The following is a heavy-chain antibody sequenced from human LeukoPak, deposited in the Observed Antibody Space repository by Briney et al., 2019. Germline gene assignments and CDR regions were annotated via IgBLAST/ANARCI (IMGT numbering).Heavy chain of an antibody. V-gene: IGHV1-2*02. CDR1: GYTFTGYY. Sequence: APVKVSCKASGYTFTGYYMHWVRQAPGQGLRWMGWIKPNNGGTNYAQKFQGRVTMTRDTSISTAYMELSRLRSDDTAVYYCARARGDIVVVPAAIWFDPWGQGTLVTVSS. CDR2: IKPNNGGT. CDR3: ARARGDIVVVPAAIWFDP. D-gene: IGHD2-2*01. J-gene: IGHJ5*02.